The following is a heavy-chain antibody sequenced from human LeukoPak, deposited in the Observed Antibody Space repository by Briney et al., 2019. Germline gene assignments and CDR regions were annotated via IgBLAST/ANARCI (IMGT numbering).Heavy chain of an antibody. CDR2: IWSDGNNR. J-gene: IGHJ6*03. Sequence: GGSLRLSCAASGFTFRNYGMHWVRQATGKGLEWVSFIWSDGNNRFYADSVRGRFTISRDNSKNMLYLQMDTLRAEDTALYYCAKDPGASVSGFYMDVWGKGTTVIVSS. CDR1: GFTFRNYG. V-gene: IGHV3-30*02. D-gene: IGHD2-8*02. CDR3: AKDPGASVSGFYMDV.